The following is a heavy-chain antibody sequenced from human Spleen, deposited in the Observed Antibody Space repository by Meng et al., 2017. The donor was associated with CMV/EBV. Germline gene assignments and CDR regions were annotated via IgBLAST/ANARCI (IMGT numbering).Heavy chain of an antibody. J-gene: IGHJ4*02. V-gene: IGHV1-18*01. CDR1: TSYG. CDR2: ISAYNGNT. D-gene: IGHD2-2*01. Sequence: TSYGISWVRQAPGQGLEWMGWISAYNGNTNYAQKLQGRVTMTTDTSTSTAYMELRSLRSDDTAVYYCARDRGLYCSSTSCLQWVLSYWGQGTLVTVSS. CDR3: ARDRGLYCSSTSCLQWVLSY.